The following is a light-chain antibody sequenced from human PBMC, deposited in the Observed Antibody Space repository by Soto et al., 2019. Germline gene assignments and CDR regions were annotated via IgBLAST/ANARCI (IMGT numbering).Light chain of an antibody. Sequence: EIVLTQSPGTLSLSPGERATLSCRASQSFSSSFLALFQQKPGQAPTLLIYGASSRATGIPDRFSGSGSGTDFTLTISRLEPEDFAVYYCQQYGSSGTFGQGTKVDIK. CDR1: QSFSSSF. J-gene: IGKJ1*01. V-gene: IGKV3-20*01. CDR2: GAS. CDR3: QQYGSSGT.